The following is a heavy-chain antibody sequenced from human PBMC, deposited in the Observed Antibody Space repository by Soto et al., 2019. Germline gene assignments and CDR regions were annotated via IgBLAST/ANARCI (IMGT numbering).Heavy chain of an antibody. J-gene: IGHJ4*02. CDR3: ANVPIWCGSSRCYTEGFDY. V-gene: IGHV3-23*01. CDR1: GFTFSDYA. D-gene: IGHD2-2*01. Sequence: EVQLLQHGGGLVQPGGSLRLTCAASGFTFSDYAMSWVRQAPGKGLEWASTVSASASNTHYADSVKGRFTISRDNSKNTLFLQMDRLRAEDTALYYCANVPIWCGSSRCYTEGFDYWGQGTLVIVSS. CDR2: VSASASNT.